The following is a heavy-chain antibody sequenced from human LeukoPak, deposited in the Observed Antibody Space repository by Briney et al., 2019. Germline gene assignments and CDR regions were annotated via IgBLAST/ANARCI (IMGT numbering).Heavy chain of an antibody. D-gene: IGHD3-10*01. J-gene: IGHJ4*02. Sequence: ASVKVSCKASGYTFISYNINWVRQATGQGLEWMGWLNPRSGNAVYLQKFQGRLTITRDTSTDTVYMDLSSLTAEDTAVYYCARDMVRGVILRRVLEYWGQGTLVTVSS. CDR3: ARDMVRGVILRRVLEY. CDR2: LNPRSGNA. V-gene: IGHV1-8*03. CDR1: GYTFISYN.